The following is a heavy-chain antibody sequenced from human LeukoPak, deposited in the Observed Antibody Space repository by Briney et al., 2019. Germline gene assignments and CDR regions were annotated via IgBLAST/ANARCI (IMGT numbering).Heavy chain of an antibody. V-gene: IGHV3-7*01. CDR3: ARDPANGALDI. Sequence: GSLRLSCAASGFTFRSYWMCWVREAPGKGLEWVANIKEDGSEKYYVDSVKGRFIISRDSADNTLSLEMNGLRAEDTAVYYCARDPANGALDIWGQGTTVTVSS. D-gene: IGHD2-8*01. CDR1: GFTFRSYW. CDR2: IKEDGSEK. J-gene: IGHJ6*02.